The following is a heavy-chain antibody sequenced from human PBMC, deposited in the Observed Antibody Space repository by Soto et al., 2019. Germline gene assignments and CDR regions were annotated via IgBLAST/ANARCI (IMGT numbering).Heavy chain of an antibody. CDR1: GDSISSTHW. J-gene: IGHJ4*02. CDR2: IFHSGIT. CDR3: ARGFSVYCSGGSCSSFHY. D-gene: IGHD2-15*01. Sequence: SETLSLTCAVSGDSISSTHWWTWVRQPPGKGLEYIGQIFHSGITNYNPSLESRVTISLDKSKSQFSLELNSVTGADTAIYYCARGFSVYCSGGSCSSFHYWGQGTLVTVS. V-gene: IGHV4-4*02.